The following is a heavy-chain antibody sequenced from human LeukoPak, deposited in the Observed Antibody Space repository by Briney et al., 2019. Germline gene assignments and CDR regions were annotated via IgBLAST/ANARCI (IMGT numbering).Heavy chain of an antibody. CDR1: GGTFSSYA. J-gene: IGHJ6*02. CDR3: ARMSPEHYYYYYGTDV. Sequence: GASVKVSCKASGGTFSSYAISWVRQAPGQGLEWMGGIIPIFGTANYAQKFQGRVTITADESTSTAYMELSSLRSEDTAVYYCARMSPEHYYYYYGTDVWGQGTTVTVSS. CDR2: IIPIFGTA. V-gene: IGHV1-69*13.